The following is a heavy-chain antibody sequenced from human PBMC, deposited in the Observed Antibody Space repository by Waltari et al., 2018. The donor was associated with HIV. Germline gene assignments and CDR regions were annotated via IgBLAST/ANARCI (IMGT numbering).Heavy chain of an antibody. J-gene: IGHJ6*02. CDR3: TTDHIAVAGQDYYYGMDV. D-gene: IGHD6-19*01. V-gene: IGHV3-15*01. CDR2: IKSKTDGGTT. Sequence: EVQLVESGGGLVKPGGSLRLSCAASGFTFSNAWMSWVRQAPGKGLEWVGRIKSKTDGGTTDYAAPVKGRFTISRDDSKNTLYLQMNSLKTEDTAVYYCTTDHIAVAGQDYYYGMDVWGQGTTVTVSS. CDR1: GFTFSNAW.